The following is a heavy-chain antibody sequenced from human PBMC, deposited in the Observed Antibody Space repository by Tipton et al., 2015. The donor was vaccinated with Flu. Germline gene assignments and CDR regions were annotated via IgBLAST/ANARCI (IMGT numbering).Heavy chain of an antibody. CDR3: ARLSYYDVDLKNFYFDY. D-gene: IGHD3-10*02. CDR1: GGSIISSSYY. V-gene: IGHV4-39*01. CDR2: IYPSGTT. Sequence: TLSLTCTVSGGSIISSSYYWDWIRQPPGRGLEWIGSIYPSGTTYYNPSLKSRVTISVDTSRSQFSLKLRSVTAADTAVYYCARLSYYDVDLKNFYFDYWGQGALVTVSS. J-gene: IGHJ4*02.